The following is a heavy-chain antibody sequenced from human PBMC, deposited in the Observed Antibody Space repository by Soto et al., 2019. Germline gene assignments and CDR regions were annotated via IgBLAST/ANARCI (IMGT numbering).Heavy chain of an antibody. CDR3: AKQEWTDGSLPRFDY. J-gene: IGHJ4*02. D-gene: IGHD2-15*01. V-gene: IGHV3-23*01. Sequence: PGGSLRLSCAASGFTFSGYAMSWVRQAPGKGLEWVSAISSGVVNTYYADSVKGRFTISRDNSKNTLYLQMNSLRAEDTAVYYCAKQEWTDGSLPRFDYWGQGSLVTVSS. CDR2: ISSGVVNT. CDR1: GFTFSGYA.